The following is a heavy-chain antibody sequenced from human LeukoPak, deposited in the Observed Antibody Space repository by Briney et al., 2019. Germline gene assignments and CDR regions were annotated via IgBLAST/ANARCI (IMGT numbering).Heavy chain of an antibody. CDR3: ARELMGLTMIVVVNPIDY. CDR1: GFTFSSYS. D-gene: IGHD3-22*01. V-gene: IGHV3-21*01. J-gene: IGHJ4*02. Sequence: PGGSLRLSCAASGFTFSSYSMNWGRQAPGKGLEWVSSISSTSSYIYYADSVKGRFTISRDNAKNSLFLQMNSLRAEDTAVYYCARELMGLTMIVVVNPIDYWGQGTLVTVSS. CDR2: ISSTSSYI.